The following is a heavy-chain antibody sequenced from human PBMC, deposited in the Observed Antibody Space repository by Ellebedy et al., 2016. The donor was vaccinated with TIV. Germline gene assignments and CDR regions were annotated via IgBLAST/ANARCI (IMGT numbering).Heavy chain of an antibody. Sequence: SETLSLXXTSSGGSINHAYWTWIRQPPGKGLEWIGHIYYTGATTNYNPSLSSRVTISIDASKNQFSLKLTSVTAADTAVYYCARLVQDWFNPWGQGTLVIVSS. V-gene: IGHV4-59*13. J-gene: IGHJ5*02. CDR2: IYYTGATT. CDR3: ARLVQDWFNP. CDR1: GGSINHAY.